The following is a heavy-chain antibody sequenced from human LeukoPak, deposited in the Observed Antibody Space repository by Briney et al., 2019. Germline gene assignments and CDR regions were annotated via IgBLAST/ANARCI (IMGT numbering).Heavy chain of an antibody. J-gene: IGHJ4*02. D-gene: IGHD3-22*01. V-gene: IGHV4-38-2*02. CDR1: GYSINSGYH. CDR2: IYHSGST. CDR3: ARHYLYDTSGDGTYYFDY. Sequence: SETLSLTCIVSGYSINSGYHWGWIRQPPGKGLEWVGSIYHSGSTYYNPSLKSRVTISIDTSKNQFSLKLSSVTAADTAVYYCARHYLYDTSGDGTYYFDYWGQGTLVTVSS.